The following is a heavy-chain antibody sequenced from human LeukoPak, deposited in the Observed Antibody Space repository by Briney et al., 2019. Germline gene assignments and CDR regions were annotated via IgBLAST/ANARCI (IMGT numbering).Heavy chain of an antibody. CDR3: ARDNGDYWTSGDY. CDR2: INPNSGGT. V-gene: IGHV1-2*06. CDR1: GYTFTGYY. J-gene: IGHJ4*02. Sequence: ASVKVSCKASGYTFTGYYMHWVRQAPGQGLEWMGRINPNSGGTNYAQKFQGRVTMTRDTSISTAYMELSRLRSDDTAVYYCARDNGDYWTSGDYWGQGTLVTASS. D-gene: IGHD4-17*01.